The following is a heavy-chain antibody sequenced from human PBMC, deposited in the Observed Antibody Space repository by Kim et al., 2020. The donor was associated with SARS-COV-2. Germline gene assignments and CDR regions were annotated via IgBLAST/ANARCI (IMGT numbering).Heavy chain of an antibody. Sequence: GGSLRLSCAASGFTFSSYAMSWVRQAPGKGLEWVSAISGSGGSTYYADSVKGRFTISRDNSKNTLYLQMNSLRAEDTAVYYCAKDQNTFYGDYEIHYYYGMDVWGQGTTVTVSS. V-gene: IGHV3-23*01. CDR1: GFTFSSYA. CDR2: ISGSGGST. CDR3: AKDQNTFYGDYEIHYYYGMDV. J-gene: IGHJ6*02. D-gene: IGHD4-17*01.